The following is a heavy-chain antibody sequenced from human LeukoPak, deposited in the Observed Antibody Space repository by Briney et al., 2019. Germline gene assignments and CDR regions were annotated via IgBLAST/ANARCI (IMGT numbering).Heavy chain of an antibody. V-gene: IGHV1-46*01. CDR3: ARDRVRDIVVVPPAIPDDAFDI. CDR1: GYTFTSYY. Sequence: GASVKVSCKASGYTFTSYYMHWVRQAPGQGLEWMGIINPSGGSTSHAQKFQGRVTMTRDTSTSTVYMELSSLRSEDTAVYYCARDRVRDIVVVPPAIPDDAFDIWGQGTMVTVSS. D-gene: IGHD2-2*02. CDR2: INPSGGST. J-gene: IGHJ3*02.